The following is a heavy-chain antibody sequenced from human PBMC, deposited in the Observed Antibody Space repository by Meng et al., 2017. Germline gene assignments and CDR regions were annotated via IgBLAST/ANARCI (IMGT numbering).Heavy chain of an antibody. Sequence: GGSLRLSCAASGFTFSSYWMSWVRQAPGKGLEWVANIKQDGSEKYYVDSVKGRFTISRDNAKNSLYLQMNSLRAEDTAVYYCARDRNDVLYYYDSSGYYGSFDIWGQGTMVT. CDR3: ARDRNDVLYYYDSSGYYGSFDI. CDR1: GFTFSSYW. D-gene: IGHD3-22*01. J-gene: IGHJ3*02. V-gene: IGHV3-7*01. CDR2: IKQDGSEK.